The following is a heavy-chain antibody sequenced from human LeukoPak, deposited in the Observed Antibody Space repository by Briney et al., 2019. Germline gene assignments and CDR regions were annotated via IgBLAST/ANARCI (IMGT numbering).Heavy chain of an antibody. Sequence: PSETLSLTCTVSGGSISTYSWSWIRQPPGKGLEWIGLIYDGGSTYYNPSLKSRVSISLDMSKNHVSLKLSSVTAADTAVYYCARHAAGVRAERWFDPWGQGTLVTVSS. D-gene: IGHD2-8*01. CDR1: GGSISTYS. CDR2: IYDGGST. V-gene: IGHV4-59*08. CDR3: ARHAAGVRAERWFDP. J-gene: IGHJ5*02.